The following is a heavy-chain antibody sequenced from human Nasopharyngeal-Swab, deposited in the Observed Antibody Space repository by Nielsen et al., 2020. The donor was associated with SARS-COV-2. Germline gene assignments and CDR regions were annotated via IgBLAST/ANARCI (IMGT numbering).Heavy chain of an antibody. J-gene: IGHJ6*03. CDR1: GVSFSGYH. Sequence: SETLSLTCSLNGVSFSGYHWGWIRQSLGKRLEWIGDITRSGNTNYNPALKSRVIMSVATSKDEFSLKLTSVTAADTAIYFCARVNNGGGIVPASYSFFMDVWGKGTSVAVSS. CDR3: ARVNNGGGIVPASYSFFMDV. D-gene: IGHD2-2*01. CDR2: ITRSGNT. V-gene: IGHV4-34*01.